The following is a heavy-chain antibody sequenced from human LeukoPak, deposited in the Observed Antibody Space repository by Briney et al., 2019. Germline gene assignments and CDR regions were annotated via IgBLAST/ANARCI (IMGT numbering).Heavy chain of an antibody. D-gene: IGHD2-2*01. CDR1: GGTFSSYA. V-gene: IGHV1-69*13. CDR2: ILPIFGTA. J-gene: IGHJ6*03. Sequence: GASVKVSCKASGGTFSSYAISWVRQAPGQGLEWVGGILPIFGTANYAQKCQGRVTITADESTSTEYMELSSLRSEDTAVYYCASNNKYQLLLDRDYYYYMDVWGKGTTVTVS. CDR3: ASNNKYQLLLDRDYYYYMDV.